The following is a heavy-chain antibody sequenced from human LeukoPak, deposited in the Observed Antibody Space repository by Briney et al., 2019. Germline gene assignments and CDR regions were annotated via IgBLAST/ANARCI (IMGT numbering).Heavy chain of an antibody. V-gene: IGHV3-23*01. J-gene: IGHJ4*02. Sequence: PGGSLRLSCAASGFTFSSYAMSWVRQAPGKGLEWVSAISGSGGSTYYADSVKGRFTISRVNSKNTLYLQMNSLRAEDTAVYYCAKGRLRTRRGYSGYDSFDYWGQGTLVTVSS. D-gene: IGHD5-12*01. CDR3: AKGRLRTRRGYSGYDSFDY. CDR1: GFTFSSYA. CDR2: ISGSGGST.